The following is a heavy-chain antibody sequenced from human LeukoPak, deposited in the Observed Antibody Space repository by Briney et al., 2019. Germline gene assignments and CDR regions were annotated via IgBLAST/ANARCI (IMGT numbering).Heavy chain of an antibody. CDR2: IYYSGST. D-gene: IGHD3-3*01. CDR1: GGSISSYY. J-gene: IGHJ4*02. V-gene: IGHV4-59*01. CDR3: ARDRPLYYDFWSGYSPI. Sequence: PSETLSLTCTVSGGSISSYYWSWIRQPPGKGLEWLGYIYYSGSTNYNPSLKSRVTISVDTSKNQFSLKLSSVTAADTAVYYCARDRPLYYDFWSGYSPIWGQGTLVTVSS.